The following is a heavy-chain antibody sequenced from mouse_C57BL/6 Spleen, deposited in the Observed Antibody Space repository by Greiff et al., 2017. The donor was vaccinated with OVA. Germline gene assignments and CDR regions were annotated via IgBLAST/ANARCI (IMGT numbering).Heavy chain of an antibody. J-gene: IGHJ2*01. V-gene: IGHV5-9*01. Sequence: LVESGGGLVKPGGSLKLSCAASGFTFSSYTMSWVRQTPEKRLEWVATISGGGGNTYYPDSVKGRFTISRDNAKNTLYLRMSSLRSEDTALYDCANGYLDYFDYWGQGTTLTVSS. D-gene: IGHD2-3*01. CDR2: ISGGGGNT. CDR3: ANGYLDYFDY. CDR1: GFTFSSYT.